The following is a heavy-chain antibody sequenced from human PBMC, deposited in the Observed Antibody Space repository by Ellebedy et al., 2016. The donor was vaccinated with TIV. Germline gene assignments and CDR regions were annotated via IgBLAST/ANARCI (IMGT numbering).Heavy chain of an antibody. CDR3: ASSKPHYQYYGMDV. CDR1: GFTFSSYA. J-gene: IGHJ6*02. D-gene: IGHD1-14*01. CDR2: VSGSRNTK. Sequence: GESLKISCAASGFTFSSYAMNWVRQAPGKGLEWVSSVSGSRNTKYYADSVKGRFTISRDNTKNSLYLQINSLRAEDTAVYYCASSKPHYQYYGMDVWGQGTTVTVSS. V-gene: IGHV3-48*04.